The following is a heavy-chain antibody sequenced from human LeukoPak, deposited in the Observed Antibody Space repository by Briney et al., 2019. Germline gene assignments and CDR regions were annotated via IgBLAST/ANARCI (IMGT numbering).Heavy chain of an antibody. CDR3: AKDKGSGWYLDY. CDR2: IRFDGSNK. CDR1: GFTFSSYG. J-gene: IGHJ4*02. D-gene: IGHD6-19*01. Sequence: GGSLRLSCAASGFTFSSYGMHWVRQAPGKGLEWLAFIRFDGSNKYYADSVKGRITISRDNSMYTLYLQMNGLRAEDTAVYYCAKDKGSGWYLDYWGQGTLVTVSS. V-gene: IGHV3-30*02.